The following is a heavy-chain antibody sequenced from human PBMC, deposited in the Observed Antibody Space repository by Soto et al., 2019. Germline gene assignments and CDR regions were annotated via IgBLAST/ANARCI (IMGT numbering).Heavy chain of an antibody. V-gene: IGHV1-3*01. J-gene: IGHJ4*02. CDR1: GYTFTRYA. Sequence: GASGKVSCKDSGYTFTRYAMHWVRQAPGRRLEWMGWINAGNGNTKYSQKFQGRVTVTRDTSASTAYMELSSLRSEDTAVYYCARSIVVVTALDYWGQGTLGTVSS. D-gene: IGHD2-21*02. CDR2: INAGNGNT. CDR3: ARSIVVVTALDY.